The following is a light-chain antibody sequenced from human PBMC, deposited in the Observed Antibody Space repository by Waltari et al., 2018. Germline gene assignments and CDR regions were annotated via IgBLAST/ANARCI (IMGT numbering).Light chain of an antibody. CDR3: CSYAGSYTWV. Sequence: QSALTQHASVSGSPGPSITISCTGTSSDVGNYNLVSWYQQYPGKAPKVMIYDDNRRPSGVSDRFSGSKSGNTASLTISGVQAEDEADYYCCSYAGSYTWVFGGGTKLTVL. CDR1: SSDVGNYNL. V-gene: IGLV2-23*01. J-gene: IGLJ3*02. CDR2: DDN.